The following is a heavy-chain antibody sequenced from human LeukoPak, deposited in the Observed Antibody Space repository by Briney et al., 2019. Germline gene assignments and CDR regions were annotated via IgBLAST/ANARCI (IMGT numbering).Heavy chain of an antibody. Sequence: SETLSLTCTVSGGSISSSSYYWGWIRQPPGKGLEWMGSIYYSGSTYYNPSLKSRVTISVDTSKNQFSLKLSSVTAADTAVYYCARLDISAPHWYFVLWGRGTLVTVSS. J-gene: IGHJ2*01. CDR1: GGSISSSSYY. V-gene: IGHV4-39*01. CDR2: IYYSGST. CDR3: ARLDISAPHWYFVL. D-gene: IGHD3-9*01.